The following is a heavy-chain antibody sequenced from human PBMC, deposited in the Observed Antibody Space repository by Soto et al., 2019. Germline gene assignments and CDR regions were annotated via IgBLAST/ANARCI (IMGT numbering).Heavy chain of an antibody. CDR1: GGSISSYY. D-gene: IGHD2-2*01. CDR3: ARSWEDSVVVQADSNWFDP. V-gene: IGHV4-4*07. CDR2: IYTSGST. Sequence: PSETLSLTCTVSGGSISSYYWSWIRQPAGKGLEWIGRIYTSGSTNYNPSLKSRVTMSVDTSKNQFSLKLSSVTAADTAVYYCARSWEDSVVVQADSNWFDPWGQGTLVTVSS. J-gene: IGHJ5*02.